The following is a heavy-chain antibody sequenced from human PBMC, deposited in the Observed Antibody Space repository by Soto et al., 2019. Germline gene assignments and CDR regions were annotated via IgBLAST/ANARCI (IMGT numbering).Heavy chain of an antibody. J-gene: IGHJ6*02. D-gene: IGHD1-26*01. Sequence: QVPLVQSGAEVKKPGSSVKVSCKASGDTFSSYAISWVRQAPGQGLEWMGGIIPIFGTANYAQKFQGRVTITADESTSTAYMELSSLRSEDTAVYYCARAPIVGATTDYYYGMDVWGQGTTVTVSS. CDR3: ARAPIVGATTDYYYGMDV. CDR2: IIPIFGTA. CDR1: GDTFSSYA. V-gene: IGHV1-69*01.